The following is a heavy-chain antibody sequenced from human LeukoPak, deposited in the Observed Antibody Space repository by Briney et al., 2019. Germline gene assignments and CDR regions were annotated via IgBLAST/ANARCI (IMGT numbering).Heavy chain of an antibody. CDR1: GGSFSPYY. CDR3: ARGGFYRGGDCYVDY. Sequence: SETLSLTCAVYGGSFSPYYWSWIRQPPGKGLEWIGEINHSGSTNYNPSLKSRVTISVDTSKNQFSLRLSSVTAADTAVYYCARGGFYRGGDCYVDYWGQGTLVTVSS. J-gene: IGHJ4*02. D-gene: IGHD2-21*02. V-gene: IGHV4-34*01. CDR2: INHSGST.